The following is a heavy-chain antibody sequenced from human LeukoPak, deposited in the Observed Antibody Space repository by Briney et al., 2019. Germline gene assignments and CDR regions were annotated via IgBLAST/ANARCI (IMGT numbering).Heavy chain of an antibody. CDR3: ARGRPVYDIAAAGTVYYYYMDV. J-gene: IGHJ6*03. CDR1: GASISSTSYC. V-gene: IGHV4-61*09. Sequence: SETLSLTCTVSGASISSTSYCWGWIRQPAGKGLEWIEHIHTSGSTNYNPSLKSRVTISVDTSKNQFSLKLSSVTAADTAVYYCARGRPVYDIAAAGTVYYYYMDVWGKGTTVTVSS. CDR2: IHTSGST. D-gene: IGHD6-13*01.